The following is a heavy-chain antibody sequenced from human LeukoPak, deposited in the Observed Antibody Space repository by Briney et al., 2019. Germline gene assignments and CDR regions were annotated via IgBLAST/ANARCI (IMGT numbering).Heavy chain of an antibody. CDR1: GGSISSGGYY. CDR3: ARVREDDYGDHNDY. Sequence: SETLSLTCTVSGGSISSGGYYWSWIRQPPGKGLEWIGYIYYSGSTYYNPSLKSRVTIPVDTSKNQFSLKLSSVTAADTAVYYCARVREDDYGDHNDYWGQGTLVTVSS. CDR2: IYYSGST. J-gene: IGHJ4*02. V-gene: IGHV4-30-4*01. D-gene: IGHD4-17*01.